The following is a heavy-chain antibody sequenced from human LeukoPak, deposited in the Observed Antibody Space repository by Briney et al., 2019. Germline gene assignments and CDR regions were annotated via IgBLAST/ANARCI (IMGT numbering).Heavy chain of an antibody. CDR2: FDPEDGET. CDR1: GYTLTELS. D-gene: IGHD3-3*01. V-gene: IGHV1-24*01. J-gene: IGHJ3*02. CDR3: ATPGFWSGSDDAFDI. Sequence: ASVKVSCKVSGYTLTELSMHWVRQAPGKGLEWMGSFDPEDGETIYAQKFQGRVTMTEDTSTDTAYMELSSLRSEDTAVYYCATPGFWSGSDDAFDIWGQGTMVTVSS.